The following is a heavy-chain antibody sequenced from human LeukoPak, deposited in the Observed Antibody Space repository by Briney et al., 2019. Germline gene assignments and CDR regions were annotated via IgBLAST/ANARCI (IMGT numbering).Heavy chain of an antibody. CDR2: ISWNSGSI. Sequence: GRSLRLSCAASGFTFDDHAMHWVRQAPGKGLEWVSGISWNSGSIGYADSVKGRFTISRDNAKNSLYLQMNSLRGEDTALYYCAKVESYSYEYFDYWGQGTLVTVSS. J-gene: IGHJ4*02. CDR1: GFTFDDHA. D-gene: IGHD5-18*01. V-gene: IGHV3-9*01. CDR3: AKVESYSYEYFDY.